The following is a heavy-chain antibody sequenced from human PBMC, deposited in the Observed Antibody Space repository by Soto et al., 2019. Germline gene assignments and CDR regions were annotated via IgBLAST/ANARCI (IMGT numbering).Heavy chain of an antibody. CDR2: ISGSGGST. CDR3: AKDMGDGYYGPESFDY. CDR1: GFTFSSYA. J-gene: IGHJ4*02. Sequence: GGSLRLSCAASGFTFSSYAMSWVRQAPGKGLEWVSAISGSGGSTYYADSVKGRFTISRDNSKNTLYLQMNSLRAEDTAVYNCAKDMGDGYYGPESFDYWGQGTLVTVSS. D-gene: IGHD3-10*01. V-gene: IGHV3-23*01.